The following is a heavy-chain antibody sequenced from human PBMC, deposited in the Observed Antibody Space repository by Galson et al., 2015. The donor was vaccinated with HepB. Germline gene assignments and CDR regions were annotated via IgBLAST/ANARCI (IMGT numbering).Heavy chain of an antibody. V-gene: IGHV3-21*01. CDR2: MSSSSSYI. CDR1: GFTFSSYS. J-gene: IGHJ4*02. D-gene: IGHD5-24*01. CDR3: ASCRDGYNLWVY. Sequence: SLRLSCAASGFTFSSYSMNWVRQAPGKGLEWVSSMSSSSSYIYYADSVKGRFTISRDNAKNSLYLQMNSLRAEDTAVYYCASCRDGYNLWVYWGQGTLVTVSS.